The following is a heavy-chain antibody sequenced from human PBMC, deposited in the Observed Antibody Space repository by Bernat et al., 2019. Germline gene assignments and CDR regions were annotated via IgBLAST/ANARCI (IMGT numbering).Heavy chain of an antibody. Sequence: EVQLVESGGGLVKPGGSLRLSCAASGFTFSNAWMNWVRQAPGKGLEWVGRIKSKTDGGTTDYAAPVKGRFTISRDDSKNTLYLQMNSLKTEDTAVYYCARNPIAAAGGYGMDVWGQGTTVTVSS. CDR1: GFTFSNAW. CDR2: IKSKTDGGTT. D-gene: IGHD6-13*01. J-gene: IGHJ6*02. V-gene: IGHV3-15*07. CDR3: ARNPIAAAGGYGMDV.